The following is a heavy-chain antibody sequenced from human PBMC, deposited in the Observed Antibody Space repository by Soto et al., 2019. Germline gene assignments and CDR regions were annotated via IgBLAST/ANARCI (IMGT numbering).Heavy chain of an antibody. J-gene: IGHJ6*02. CDR1: GYSFTSYW. CDR3: AKQDIPAAIPDDVDTAMVTPYYYYGMDV. V-gene: IGHV5-10-1*01. D-gene: IGHD5-18*01. Sequence: GESLKISCTGSGYSFTSYWISWVRQMPGKGLEWMGRIDPSDSYTNYSPSFQGHVTISADKSISTAYLQWSSLKASDTAMYYCAKQDIPAAIPDDVDTAMVTPYYYYGMDVWGQGTTVTVSS. CDR2: IDPSDSYT.